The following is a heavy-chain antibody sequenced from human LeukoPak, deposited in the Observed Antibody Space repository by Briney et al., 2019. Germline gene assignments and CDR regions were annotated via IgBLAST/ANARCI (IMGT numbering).Heavy chain of an antibody. Sequence: ASVKVSCKASGYTFTSYAMHWVRQAPGQRLEWMGWINAGNGNTKYSQKFQGRVTMTEDTSTDTAYMELSSLRSEDTAVYYCTTVTKDRSGYYHPRAFDIWGQGTMVTVSS. J-gene: IGHJ3*02. CDR3: TTVTKDRSGYYHPRAFDI. D-gene: IGHD3-22*01. CDR1: GYTFTSYA. V-gene: IGHV1-3*01. CDR2: INAGNGNT.